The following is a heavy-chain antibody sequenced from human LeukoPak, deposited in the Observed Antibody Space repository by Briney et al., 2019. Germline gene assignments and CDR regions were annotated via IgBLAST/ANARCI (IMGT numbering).Heavy chain of an antibody. CDR2: INHSGST. CDR1: GGSFSGYY. V-gene: IGHV4-34*01. CDR3: ARRSPIQLWSRPFDY. Sequence: SETLSLTCAVYGGSFSGYYWSWIRQPPGKGLEWIGEINHSGSTNYNPSLKSRVTISVDTSKNQFSLKLSSVTAADTAVYYCARRSPIQLWSRPFDYWGQGTLVTVSS. D-gene: IGHD5-18*01. J-gene: IGHJ4*02.